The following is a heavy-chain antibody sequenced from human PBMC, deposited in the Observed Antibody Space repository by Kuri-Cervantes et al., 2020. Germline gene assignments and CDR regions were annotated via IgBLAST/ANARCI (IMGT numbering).Heavy chain of an antibody. CDR2: ISAYNGNT. Sequence: ASVKVSCKASGYTFTSYGISWVRQPPGQGLEWMGWISAYNGNTNYAQKLQGRVTMTTDTSTSTAYMELRSLRSDDTAVYYCARGNGPYYYDSSGYSHFDYWGQGTLVTVSS. D-gene: IGHD3-22*01. CDR1: GYTFTSYG. V-gene: IGHV1-18*01. CDR3: ARGNGPYYYDSSGYSHFDY. J-gene: IGHJ4*02.